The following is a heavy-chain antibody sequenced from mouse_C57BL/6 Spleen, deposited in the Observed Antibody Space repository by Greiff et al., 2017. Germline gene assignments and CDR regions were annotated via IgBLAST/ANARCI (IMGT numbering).Heavy chain of an antibody. CDR2: IHPNSGST. CDR3: ASGTGYYYGIDY. J-gene: IGHJ2*01. D-gene: IGHD1-1*01. CDR1: GYTFTSYW. V-gene: IGHV1-64*01. Sequence: VQLQQPGAELVKPGASVKLSCKASGYTFTSYWMHWVKQRPGQGLEWIGMIHPNSGSTNYNEKFKSKATLTVDKSSSTAYMQLSSLTSEDSAVYYCASGTGYYYGIDYWGQGTTLTVSS.